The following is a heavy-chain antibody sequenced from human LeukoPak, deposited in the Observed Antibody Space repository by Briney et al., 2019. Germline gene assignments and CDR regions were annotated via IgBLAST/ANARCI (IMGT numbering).Heavy chain of an antibody. D-gene: IGHD3-9*01. J-gene: IGHJ4*02. V-gene: IGHV3-30*18. CDR2: IPYDGSNK. CDR3: VKDSNALRYFDWLLMD. CDR1: GFTFSSYG. Sequence: GRSLRLSCAASGFTFSSYGMHWVRQAPGKGLEWVAVIPYDGSNKYYADSVKGRFTISRDNSKNTLYLQMNSLRAEDTAVYYCVKDSNALRYFDWLLMDWGQGTLVTVSS.